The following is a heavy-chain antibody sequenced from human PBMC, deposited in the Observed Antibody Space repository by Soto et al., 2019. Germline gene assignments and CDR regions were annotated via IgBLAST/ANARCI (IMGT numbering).Heavy chain of an antibody. D-gene: IGHD2-2*01. V-gene: IGHV5-51*01. Sequence: PXAALKISCKGCGYSFTSYWIGWVRQMPGKGLEWMGIIYPGDSDTRYSPSFQGQVTISADKSISTAYLQWSSLKASDTAMYYCARSPYCSSTSCYPRYFDYWGQGTLVTVSS. CDR1: GYSFTSYW. CDR2: IYPGDSDT. CDR3: ARSPYCSSTSCYPRYFDY. J-gene: IGHJ4*02.